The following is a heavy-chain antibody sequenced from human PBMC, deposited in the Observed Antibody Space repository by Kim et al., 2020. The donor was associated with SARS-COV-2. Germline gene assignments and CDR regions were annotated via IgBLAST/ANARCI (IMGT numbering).Heavy chain of an antibody. CDR2: ISSSGSTI. D-gene: IGHD4-17*01. J-gene: IGHJ3*02. CDR1: GFTFSDYY. V-gene: IGHV3-11*01. CDR3: ARAIYGDYVQGAFDI. Sequence: GGSLRLSCAASGFTFSDYYMSWIRQAPGKGLEWVSYISSSGSTIYYADSVKGRFTISRDNAKNSLYLEMNSLRAEDTAVYYCARAIYGDYVQGAFDIWGQGTMVTVSS.